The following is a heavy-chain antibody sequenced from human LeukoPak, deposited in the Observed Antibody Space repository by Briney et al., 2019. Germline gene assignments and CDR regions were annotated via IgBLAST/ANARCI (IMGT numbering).Heavy chain of an antibody. CDR2: IYSGGST. CDR3: ASLWLFISARAFDI. V-gene: IGHV3-53*01. D-gene: IGHD3-22*01. J-gene: IGHJ3*02. CDR1: GGSISSSNW. Sequence: PSGTLSLTCAVSGGSISSSNWWSWVRQAPGKGLEWVSVIYSGGSTYYADSVKGRFTISRDNSKNTLYLQMNSLRAEDTAVYYCASLWLFISARAFDIWGQGTMVTVSS.